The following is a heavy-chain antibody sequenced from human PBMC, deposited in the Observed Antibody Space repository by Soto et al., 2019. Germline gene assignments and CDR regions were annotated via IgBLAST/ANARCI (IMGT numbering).Heavy chain of an antibody. CDR2: ISYDGSNK. CDR1: GFTFSSYA. CDR3: ARDRGTMVRGVIYGMDV. D-gene: IGHD3-10*01. J-gene: IGHJ6*02. V-gene: IGHV3-30-3*01. Sequence: QVQLVESGGGVVQPGRSLRLSCAASGFTFSSYAMHWVRQAPGKGLEWVAVISYDGSNKYYADSVKGRFTISRDNSKNTLYLQMNSLRAEDTAVYYCARDRGTMVRGVIYGMDVWGLGTTVTVSS.